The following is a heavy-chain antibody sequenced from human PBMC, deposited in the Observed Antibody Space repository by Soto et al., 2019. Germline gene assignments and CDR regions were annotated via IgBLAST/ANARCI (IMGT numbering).Heavy chain of an antibody. CDR3: ATGSMAQNYDTLTGSEAPFDY. Sequence: SVKVSCKASGGTFSSYTISWVRQAPGQGLEWMGRIIPILGIANYAQKFQGRVTITADKSTSTAYMELSSLRSEDTAVYYCATGSMAQNYDTLTGSEAPFDYWGQGTLVTVSS. D-gene: IGHD3-9*01. CDR1: GGTFSSYT. J-gene: IGHJ4*02. V-gene: IGHV1-69*02. CDR2: IIPILGIA.